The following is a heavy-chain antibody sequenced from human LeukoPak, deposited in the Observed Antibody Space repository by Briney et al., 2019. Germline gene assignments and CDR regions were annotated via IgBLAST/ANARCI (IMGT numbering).Heavy chain of an antibody. Sequence: SETLSLTCTVSGGSISSGGYYWSWLRQHPGKGLEWIGYICDSGSTYYNPSLKRRVTISVDTSKNQFSLKLSSVTAADTAVYYCAREGGYCSGGSCYFGRFDPWGQGTLVTVSS. CDR1: GGSISSGGYY. D-gene: IGHD2-15*01. J-gene: IGHJ5*02. CDR3: AREGGYCSGGSCYFGRFDP. V-gene: IGHV4-31*03. CDR2: ICDSGST.